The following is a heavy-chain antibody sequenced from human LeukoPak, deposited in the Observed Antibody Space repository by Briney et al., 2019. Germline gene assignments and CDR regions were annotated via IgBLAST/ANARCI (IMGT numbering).Heavy chain of an antibody. J-gene: IGHJ4*02. D-gene: IGHD6-13*01. V-gene: IGHV3-21*01. CDR3: AGLKYSSSWPHSVY. Sequence: GGSLRLSCAASGFTFSSYSMNWVRQAPGKGLEWVSSISSSSSYIYYADSVKGRFTISRDNAKNSLYLQMNSLRAEDTAVYYCAGLKYSSSWPHSVYWGQGALVTVSS. CDR2: ISSSSSYI. CDR1: GFTFSSYS.